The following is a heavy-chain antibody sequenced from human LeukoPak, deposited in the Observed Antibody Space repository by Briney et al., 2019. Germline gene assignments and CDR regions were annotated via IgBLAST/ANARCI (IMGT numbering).Heavy chain of an antibody. Sequence: SETLSLTCAVYGGSFSGYYWSWIRQPPGMGLEWIGEINHSGSTNYNPSLKSRVTISVDTSKNQFSLKLSSVTAADTAVYYCARAYSETYGLGYNYMDVWGKGTTVTISS. V-gene: IGHV4-34*01. J-gene: IGHJ6*03. CDR2: INHSGST. CDR3: ARAYSETYGLGYNYMDV. D-gene: IGHD1-26*01. CDR1: GGSFSGYY.